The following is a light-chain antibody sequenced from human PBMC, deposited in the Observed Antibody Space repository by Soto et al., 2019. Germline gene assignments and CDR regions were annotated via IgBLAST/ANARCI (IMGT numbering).Light chain of an antibody. CDR1: SXXVGSYNL. CDR2: XVX. CDR3: SSYAGSNPYV. Sequence: QSALTQPASVSGSPGQSITISCTGTSXXVGSYNLVSWYQQHQGKAPKLMIYXVXXXXXXVPARFSGSKSGNTASLTVSGLQAEDEADYYCSSYAGSNPYVFGTGTKVTVL. J-gene: IGLJ1*01. V-gene: IGLV2-14*02.